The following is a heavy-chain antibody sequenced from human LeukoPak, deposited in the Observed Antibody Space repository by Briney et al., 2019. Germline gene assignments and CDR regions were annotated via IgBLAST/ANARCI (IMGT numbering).Heavy chain of an antibody. V-gene: IGHV4-34*12. CDR2: IIVSGRT. CDR1: GGSLSGYY. J-gene: IGHJ3*02. Sequence: PSETLSLTCDVHGGSLSGYYWSWIRQPHGEGLGWIGEIIVSGRTNYNPYLKSRVTIPVDTSKNHFSLKLSSVTAADTAVYYCASLSSGWYPRRVNYAFDIWGQGTMVTVSS. D-gene: IGHD6-19*01. CDR3: ASLSSGWYPRRVNYAFDI.